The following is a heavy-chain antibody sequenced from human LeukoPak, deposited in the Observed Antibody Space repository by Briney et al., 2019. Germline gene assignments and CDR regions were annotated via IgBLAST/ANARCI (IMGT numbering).Heavy chain of an antibody. Sequence: SQTLSLTCAISGDIVSSTSVAWNWIRQSPSRGLEWLGRTFYRSKWYNDYAVSVKSRITINPDTSKNQFSLQLNSVIPEDTAVYYCARDGYSGYEPHYYDYGMDVWGQGTTVTVSS. V-gene: IGHV6-1*01. D-gene: IGHD5-12*01. CDR1: GDIVSSTSVA. J-gene: IGHJ6*02. CDR2: TFYRSKWYN. CDR3: ARDGYSGYEPHYYDYGMDV.